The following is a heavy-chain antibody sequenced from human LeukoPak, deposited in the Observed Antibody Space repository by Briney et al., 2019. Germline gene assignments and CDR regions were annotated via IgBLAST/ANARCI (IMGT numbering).Heavy chain of an antibody. V-gene: IGHV1-2*02. CDR1: VYTFTDYY. D-gene: IGHD1-14*01. CDR2: INPNGGGT. CDR3: ARDITDNWFDP. Sequence: ASVTVSFKSSVYTFTDYYMHWVRQAPGQGLEWMGWINPNGGGTKCAQKFQGRVTMTRDTSISTAYMELSRLRSDDTAVYYCARDITDNWFDPWGQGTLVTVSS. J-gene: IGHJ5*02.